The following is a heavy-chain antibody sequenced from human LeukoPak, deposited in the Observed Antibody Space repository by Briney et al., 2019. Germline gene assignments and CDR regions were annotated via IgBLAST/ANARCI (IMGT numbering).Heavy chain of an antibody. CDR3: AREEGIVVVPAAMDY. V-gene: IGHV4-4*02. J-gene: IGHJ4*02. CDR2: IYHSGST. Sequence: SETLSLTCAVSGGSISSSNWWSGVRQPPGKGREWIGEIYHSGSTNYNPSLKRRVTISVDKSKNQFSLKLSSVPAADPAVYYCAREEGIVVVPAAMDYWGQGTLVTVSS. CDR1: GGSISSSNW. D-gene: IGHD2-2*01.